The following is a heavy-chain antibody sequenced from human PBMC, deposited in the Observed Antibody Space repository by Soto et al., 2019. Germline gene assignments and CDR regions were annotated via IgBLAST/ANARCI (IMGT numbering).Heavy chain of an antibody. CDR1: GFTFSSYW. CDR2: IKQDGSEK. V-gene: IGHV3-7*05. CDR3: ARDRGIKLYYYDSSGYYSFDY. Sequence: GGSLRLSCAASGFTFSSYWMSWVRQAPGKGLEWVANIKQDGSEKYYVDSVKGRFTISRDNAKNSLYLQMNSLRAEDTAVYYCARDRGIKLYYYDSSGYYSFDYWGQGTLVTVSS. J-gene: IGHJ4*02. D-gene: IGHD3-22*01.